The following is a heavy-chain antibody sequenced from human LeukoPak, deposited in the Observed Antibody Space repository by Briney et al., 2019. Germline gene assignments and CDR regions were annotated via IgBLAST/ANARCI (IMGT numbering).Heavy chain of an antibody. CDR2: ISTNTGNP. CDR3: ARDGLGGYPYFFDY. D-gene: IGHD3-22*01. J-gene: IGHJ4*02. V-gene: IGHV7-4-1*02. CDR1: GYTFTNYA. Sequence: PGASVKVSCKASGYTFTNYAMNWVRQAPGQGLEWMGWISTNTGNPSYAQGFTGRFVFSLDTSVSTAYLHISSLKAEDTAVYFCARDGLGGYPYFFDYWGQGTLVTVSS.